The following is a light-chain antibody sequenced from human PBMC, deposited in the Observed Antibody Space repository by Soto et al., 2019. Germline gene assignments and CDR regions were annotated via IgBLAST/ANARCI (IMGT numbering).Light chain of an antibody. CDR2: WAS. J-gene: IGKJ5*01. V-gene: IGKV4-1*01. CDR3: QQHYSTPLS. CDR1: QSVLYSSNNKNY. Sequence: DIVMTQSPDSLAVSLGERATINCKSSQSVLYSSNNKNYFAWYQQKPGQPPKLLISWASTRESGVPDRFSGSGSRTDFTLTISNLQAEDVAVYYCQQHYSTPLSFGQGTRLEIK.